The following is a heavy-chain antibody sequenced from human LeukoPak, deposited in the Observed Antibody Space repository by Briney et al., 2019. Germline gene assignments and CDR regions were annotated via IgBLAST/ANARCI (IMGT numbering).Heavy chain of an antibody. CDR1: GFTFSNAW. V-gene: IGHV3-23*01. Sequence: GGSLRLSCAASGFTFSNAWMSWVRQAPGKGLEWVSSVSTSGGDTYNADSVKGRFTISRDNSKNTPYLQMNSLRADDTAVYYCGKGRTGYSYGYGIDSWGQGTLVTVSS. J-gene: IGHJ4*02. CDR3: GKGRTGYSYGYGIDS. CDR2: VSTSGGDT. D-gene: IGHD5-18*01.